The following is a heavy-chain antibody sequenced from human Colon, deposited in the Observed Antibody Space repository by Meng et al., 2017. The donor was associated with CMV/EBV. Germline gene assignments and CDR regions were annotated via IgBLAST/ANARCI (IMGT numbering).Heavy chain of an antibody. CDR1: GFTFSKYW. CDR3: ARGSRPYYFDY. D-gene: IGHD6-13*01. CDR2: IKQDGSEK. V-gene: IGHV3-7*03. Sequence: GGSLRLSCATSGFTFSKYWMSWVRQAPGKGLEWVANIKQDGSEKYYVDSVKGRFTISRDNSKNTLYLQMNSLRAEDTAVYYCARGSRPYYFDYWGQGTLVTVSS. J-gene: IGHJ4*02.